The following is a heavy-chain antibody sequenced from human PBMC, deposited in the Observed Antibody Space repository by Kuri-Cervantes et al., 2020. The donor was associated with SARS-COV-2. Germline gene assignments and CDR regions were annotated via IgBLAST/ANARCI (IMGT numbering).Heavy chain of an antibody. CDR3: ARVRYYYDRSGSHRYMDV. D-gene: IGHD3-22*01. CDR1: GFIFRTYG. CDR2: INGDSGNI. J-gene: IGHJ6*03. V-gene: IGHV3-23*01. Sequence: GGSLRLPCTGSGFIFRTYGMNWVRQAPGKGLEWVSLINGDSGNIYYADSVKGRFTVSRDNSKNTLYLQMNSLRAEDTAVYYCARVRYYYDRSGSHRYMDVWGKGTTVTVSS.